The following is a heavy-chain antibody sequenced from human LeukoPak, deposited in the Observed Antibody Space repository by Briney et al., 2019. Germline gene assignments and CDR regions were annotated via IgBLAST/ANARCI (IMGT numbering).Heavy chain of an antibody. J-gene: IGHJ3*02. D-gene: IGHD3-22*01. V-gene: IGHV1-18*01. CDR3: ARGGDFYDSSGYYDDAFDI. CDR2: ISAYNGNT. CDR1: GYTFTSYG. Sequence: ASVKVSCKASGYTFTSYGISWVRQAPGQGLEWMGWISAYNGNTNYAQKLQGRVTMTTDTSTSTAYMELRSLRSDDTAVYYCARGGDFYDSSGYYDDAFDIWGRGTMVPVSS.